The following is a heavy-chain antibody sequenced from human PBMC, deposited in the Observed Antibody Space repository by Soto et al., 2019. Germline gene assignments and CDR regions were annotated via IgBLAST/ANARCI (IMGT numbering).Heavy chain of an antibody. D-gene: IGHD3-10*01. CDR3: ARARSRGHYYCYYMDV. CDR1: GGSFSGYY. V-gene: IGHV4-34*01. CDR2: INHSGST. J-gene: IGHJ6*03. Sequence: QVQLQQWGAGLLKPSETLSLTCAVYGGSFSGYYWSWIRQPPGKGLEWIGEINHSGSTNYNPSLKSRVTISVDTSKTQFSLKLSSVTAADTAGYYCARARSRGHYYCYYMDVWGKGTTVTVSS.